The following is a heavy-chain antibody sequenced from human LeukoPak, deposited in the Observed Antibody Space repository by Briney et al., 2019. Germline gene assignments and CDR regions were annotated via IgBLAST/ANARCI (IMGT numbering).Heavy chain of an antibody. D-gene: IGHD2-2*01. V-gene: IGHV1-3*01. Sequence: ASVKVSCKASGYTFTSYAIHWVRQAPGQRLEWMGWINAGNGNTKYSQKFQGRVTITRDTSASTAYMELSSLRSEDTAVYYCARPLPAAISALDYWGQGTLVTVSS. CDR3: ARPLPAAISALDY. CDR2: INAGNGNT. J-gene: IGHJ4*02. CDR1: GYTFTSYA.